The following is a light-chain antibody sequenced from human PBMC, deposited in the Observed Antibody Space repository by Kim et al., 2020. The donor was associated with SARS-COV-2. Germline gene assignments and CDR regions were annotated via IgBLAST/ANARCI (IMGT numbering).Light chain of an antibody. J-gene: IGKJ4*01. Sequence: SVSPGESATLSGRASQSVSTILAWYQQKPGQAPRLLIHDASTRATGIPARFSGSGSGTEFTLTISSLQSDDSAVYFCQQYNSWPLTFGGGTKLEI. CDR3: QQYNSWPLT. V-gene: IGKV3-15*01. CDR2: DAS. CDR1: QSVSTI.